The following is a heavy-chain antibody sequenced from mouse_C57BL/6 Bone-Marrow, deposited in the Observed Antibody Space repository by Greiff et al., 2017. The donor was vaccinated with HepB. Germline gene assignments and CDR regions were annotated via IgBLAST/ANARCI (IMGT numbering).Heavy chain of an antibody. CDR3: ASYVYFDV. CDR2: IHPNSGST. Sequence: QVQLKQPGAELVKPGASVKLSCKASGYTFTSYWMHWVKQRPGQGLEWIGMIHPNSGSTNYNEKFKSKATLTVDKSSSTAYMQLSSLTSEDAAVYYCASYVYFDVWGTGTTVTVSS. J-gene: IGHJ1*03. V-gene: IGHV1-64*01. D-gene: IGHD1-1*02. CDR1: GYTFTSYW.